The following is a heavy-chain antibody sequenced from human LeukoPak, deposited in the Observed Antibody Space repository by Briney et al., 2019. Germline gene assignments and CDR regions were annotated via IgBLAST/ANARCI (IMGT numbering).Heavy chain of an antibody. CDR2: MNPNSGNT. CDR1: GYTFTSCD. D-gene: IGHD6-6*01. J-gene: IGHJ3*02. Sequence: GASVQVSCKASGYTFTSCDINWVRHATGQGLEWMGWMNPNSGNTGYAQKFQGRVTITRNTSISTAYMELSSLRSEDTAVYYCARGLAFRSSSEAFDIWGQGTMVTVSS. CDR3: ARGLAFRSSSEAFDI. V-gene: IGHV1-8*03.